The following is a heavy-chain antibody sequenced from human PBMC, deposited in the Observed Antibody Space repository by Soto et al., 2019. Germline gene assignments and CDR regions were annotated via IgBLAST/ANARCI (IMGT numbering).Heavy chain of an antibody. D-gene: IGHD6-6*01. Sequence: SVKVSCKASGGTFSSYTISWVRQAPGQGLEWMGRIIPILGIANYAQKFQGRVTITADKSTSTAYMELSSLRSEDTAVYYCAGRYSSSSLDYYYGMDVWGQGTTVTVSS. CDR3: AGRYSSSSLDYYYGMDV. CDR1: GGTFSSYT. CDR2: IIPILGIA. V-gene: IGHV1-69*02. J-gene: IGHJ6*02.